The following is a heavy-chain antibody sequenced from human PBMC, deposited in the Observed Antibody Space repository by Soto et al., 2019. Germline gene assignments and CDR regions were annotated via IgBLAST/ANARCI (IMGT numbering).Heavy chain of an antibody. D-gene: IGHD3-10*01. CDR2: INHSGST. CDR3: ARDYYYGSGSYTGMDV. CDR1: GGSFSSYY. J-gene: IGHJ6*02. Sequence: SETLSLTCTVYGGSFSSYYWSWIRQPPGKGLEWIGEINHSGSTNYNPSLKSRVTISVYTSKNQFSLKLSSATAADTAVYYCARDYYYGSGSYTGMDVWGQGTTVTVSS. V-gene: IGHV4-34*01.